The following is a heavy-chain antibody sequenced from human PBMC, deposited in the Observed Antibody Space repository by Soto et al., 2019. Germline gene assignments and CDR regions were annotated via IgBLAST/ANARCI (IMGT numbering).Heavy chain of an antibody. V-gene: IGHV3-66*01. J-gene: IGHJ4*02. Sequence: EVQLVESGGGLVQPGGSLRLSCAASGFTVSSNYMSWVRQAPGKGLEWVSVIYSGGSAYYADSVKGRFTISRDNSKDTLYLQINSLRAEDTAVYYCARNGYSYGGGYFDYWGQGTLVTVSS. CDR1: GFTVSSNY. CDR3: ARNGYSYGGGYFDY. CDR2: IYSGGSA. D-gene: IGHD5-18*01.